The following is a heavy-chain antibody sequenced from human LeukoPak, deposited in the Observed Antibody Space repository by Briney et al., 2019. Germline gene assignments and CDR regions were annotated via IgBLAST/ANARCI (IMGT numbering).Heavy chain of an antibody. Sequence: GGSLRLSCAASGFTFSSYSMNWVRQAPGKGLEWVSYISSSSSTIYYADSVKGRFTISRDNAKNSLYLQMNSLRAEDTAVYYCAKGGYCSSTNCYYFDYWGQGTLVTVSS. CDR1: GFTFSSYS. J-gene: IGHJ4*02. D-gene: IGHD2-2*01. V-gene: IGHV3-48*04. CDR2: ISSSSSTI. CDR3: AKGGYCSSTNCYYFDY.